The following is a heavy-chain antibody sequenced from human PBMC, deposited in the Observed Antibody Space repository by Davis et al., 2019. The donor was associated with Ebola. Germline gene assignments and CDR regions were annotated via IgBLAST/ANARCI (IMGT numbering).Heavy chain of an antibody. CDR3: ATAPEGITVTLYIY. D-gene: IGHD6-19*01. CDR1: GYTFTSYY. V-gene: IGHV1-46*01. J-gene: IGHJ4*02. Sequence: ASVKVSCKASGYTFTSYYMHWVRQAPGQGLEWMGIINPSGGSTSYAQKFQGRVTMTRDTSISTAYMELSRLTSDDTAVYYCATAPEGITVTLYIYWGQGTLVTVSS. CDR2: INPSGGST.